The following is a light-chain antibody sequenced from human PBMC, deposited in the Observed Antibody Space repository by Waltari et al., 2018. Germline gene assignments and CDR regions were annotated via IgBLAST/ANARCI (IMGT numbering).Light chain of an antibody. Sequence: DVQLTQSPSSLSASVGARVAITCRSSYYIRSYLNWYQQKPGKAPTLLISGASSLESGVPSRFSGTESGAEFTLTISSLQPDDVATYFCQQSYHLPWTFGQGTRVEI. CDR3: QQSYHLPWT. CDR1: YYIRSY. J-gene: IGKJ1*01. V-gene: IGKV1-39*01. CDR2: GAS.